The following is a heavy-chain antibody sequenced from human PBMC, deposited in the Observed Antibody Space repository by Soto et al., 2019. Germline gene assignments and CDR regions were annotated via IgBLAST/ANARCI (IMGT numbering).Heavy chain of an antibody. Sequence: QVQLVQSGAEVKKPGSSVKVSCKASGGTFSSYTISWVRQAPGQGLEWMGRIIPILGIANYAQKFQGRVTITADKSTSTAYMELSSLRSEDTAVYYCARALLDYGGNFEYFQHWGQGTLVTVSS. D-gene: IGHD4-17*01. J-gene: IGHJ1*01. CDR3: ARALLDYGGNFEYFQH. CDR2: IIPILGIA. V-gene: IGHV1-69*02. CDR1: GGTFSSYT.